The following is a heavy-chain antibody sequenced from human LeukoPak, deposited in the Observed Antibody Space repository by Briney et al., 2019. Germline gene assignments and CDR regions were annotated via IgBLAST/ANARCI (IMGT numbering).Heavy chain of an antibody. V-gene: IGHV3-7*01. J-gene: IGHJ4*02. Sequence: PGGSLRLSCAASGFTFNNYWMSWVRQAPGKGLEWVANIKQDGSEKYYVDSVKGRFTIPRDNAKSSLYLPMNSLRAEDTAVYYCASCPEHYGVFRRNYFDYWGQGTLVTVSS. CDR2: IKQDGSEK. CDR3: ASCPEHYGVFRRNYFDY. D-gene: IGHD4-17*01. CDR1: GFTFNNYW.